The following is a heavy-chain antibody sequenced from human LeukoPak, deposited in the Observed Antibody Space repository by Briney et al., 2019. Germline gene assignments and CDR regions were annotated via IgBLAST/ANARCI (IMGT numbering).Heavy chain of an antibody. Sequence: GRSLRLSCAASGFTFSSYGMSWVRQAPGKGLEWVSAISGSGGSTYYADSVKGRFTISRDNSKNTLYLQMNSLRAEDTAVYYCAKDGLMYYDILTGYNYYMDVWGKGTTVTISS. CDR1: GFTFSSYG. V-gene: IGHV3-23*01. D-gene: IGHD3-9*01. CDR3: AKDGLMYYDILTGYNYYMDV. CDR2: ISGSGGST. J-gene: IGHJ6*03.